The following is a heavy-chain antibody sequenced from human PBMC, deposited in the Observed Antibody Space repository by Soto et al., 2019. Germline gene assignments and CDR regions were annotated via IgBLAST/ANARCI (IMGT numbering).Heavy chain of an antibody. CDR3: AVTVTGSRSPLAH. CDR2: IIPIYASP. CDR1: GGTFSSNA. D-gene: IGHD3-9*01. J-gene: IGHJ4*02. V-gene: IGHV1-69*06. Sequence: QVQLVQSGDEVQKPGSSVKVSCKASGGTFSSNAISWVRQAPGQGLEWMGGIIPIYASPNYAQNFQGRVTVTADKATSTAYLELSRLKFADSAIYYCAVTVTGSRSPLAHWGRGTLVIVSS.